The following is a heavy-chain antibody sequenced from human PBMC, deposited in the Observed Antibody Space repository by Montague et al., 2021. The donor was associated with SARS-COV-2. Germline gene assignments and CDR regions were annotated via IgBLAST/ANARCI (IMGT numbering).Heavy chain of an antibody. Sequence: SLRLSCAASGFTFSSYWMSWVRQAPGKGLEWVATIKQDGSEKYYVDSVKGRFTISRDNARNSLYLQMDSLRAEDTAVYYCAREGGGNRYWFEPWGQGTLVTVSS. CDR1: GFTFSSYW. V-gene: IGHV3-7*01. D-gene: IGHD4-23*01. CDR2: IKQDGSEK. J-gene: IGHJ5*02. CDR3: AREGGGNRYWFEP.